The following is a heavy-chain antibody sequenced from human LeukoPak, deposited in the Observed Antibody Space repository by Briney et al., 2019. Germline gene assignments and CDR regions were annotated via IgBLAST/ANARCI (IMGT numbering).Heavy chain of an antibody. CDR1: GFTFSTFA. CDR3: AKDPVYGSGQSHPSDY. Sequence: GGSLRLSCAASGFTFSTFAMIWVRQPPGKGLEWVSTVSGNGGITYYADSMKGRFTISRDNSKNTLFLQMNSLRGEDTAVCYCAKDPVYGSGQSHPSDYWGQGTLVTVSS. J-gene: IGHJ4*02. D-gene: IGHD3-3*01. V-gene: IGHV3-23*01. CDR2: VSGNGGIT.